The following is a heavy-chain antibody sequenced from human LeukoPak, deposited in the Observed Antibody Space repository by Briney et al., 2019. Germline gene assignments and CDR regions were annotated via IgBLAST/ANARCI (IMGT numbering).Heavy chain of an antibody. CDR1: GFTFSSYS. D-gene: IGHD6-25*01. CDR2: ISSSSSYI. J-gene: IGHJ4*02. CDR3: ARDSGGLSLDY. Sequence: GGSLRLSCAASGFTFSSYSMNWVRQAPGKGLEGVSSISSSSSYIYYADPVKGRFTLSRDNAKNSLYLQMNSLRAEDTAVYYCARDSGGLSLDYWGQGTLVTVSS. V-gene: IGHV3-21*01.